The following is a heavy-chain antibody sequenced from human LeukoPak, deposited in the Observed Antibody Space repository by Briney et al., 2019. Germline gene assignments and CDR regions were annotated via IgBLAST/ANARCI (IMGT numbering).Heavy chain of an antibody. CDR2: IIPIFGTA. CDR3: ARDGGYSGYYYFDY. D-gene: IGHD5-12*01. CDR1: GYTLTELS. Sequence: GASVKVSCKVSGYTLTELSMHWVRQAPGQGLEWMGGIIPIFGTANYAQKFQGRVTITADESTSTAYMELSSLRSEDTAVYYCARDGGYSGYYYFDYWGQGTLVTVSS. J-gene: IGHJ4*02. V-gene: IGHV1-69*13.